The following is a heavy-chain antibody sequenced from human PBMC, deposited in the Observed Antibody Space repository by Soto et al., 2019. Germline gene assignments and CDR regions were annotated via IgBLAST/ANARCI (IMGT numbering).Heavy chain of an antibody. CDR2: INHSGST. CDR1: GGSFSGYY. Sequence: SETLSLTCAVYGGSFSGYYWSWIRQTPGKGLEWIGEINHSGSTNYNPSLKSRVTISVDTSKNQFSLKLSSVTAADTAVYYCARALLVAGTMGTPSYGMDVWGQGTTVTVSS. V-gene: IGHV4-34*01. CDR3: ARALLVAGTMGTPSYGMDV. D-gene: IGHD6-13*01. J-gene: IGHJ6*02.